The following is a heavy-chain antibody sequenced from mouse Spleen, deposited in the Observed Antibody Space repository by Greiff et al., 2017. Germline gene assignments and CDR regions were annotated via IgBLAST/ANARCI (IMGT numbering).Heavy chain of an antibody. D-gene: IGHD1-1*02. V-gene: IGHV1-4*01. CDR2: INPSSGYT. Sequence: VQLQQSGAELARPGASVQMSCKASGYTFTSYTMHWVKQRPGQGLEWIGYINPSSGYTKYNQKFKDKATLTADKSSSTAYMQLSSLTSGDSAVYYCARGVAFAYWGQGTLVTVSA. CDR1: GYTFTSYT. J-gene: IGHJ3*01. CDR3: ARGVAFAY.